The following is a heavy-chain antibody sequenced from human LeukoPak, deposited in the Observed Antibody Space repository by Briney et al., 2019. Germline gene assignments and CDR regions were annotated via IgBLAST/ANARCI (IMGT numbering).Heavy chain of an antibody. D-gene: IGHD6-25*01. CDR2: VYYGRSP. CDR1: GGSLSNNSYY. V-gene: IGHV4-39*02. CDR3: AGSSGTGTFSY. J-gene: IGHJ4*02. Sequence: SETLSLTCTVSGGSLSNNSYYWGWVRQPPGKGLEWIGSVYYGRSPYFNPSLESRATISVDTSKNHFSLKMSSVTAADTAVYYCAGSSGTGTFSYWGQGTLVTVSS.